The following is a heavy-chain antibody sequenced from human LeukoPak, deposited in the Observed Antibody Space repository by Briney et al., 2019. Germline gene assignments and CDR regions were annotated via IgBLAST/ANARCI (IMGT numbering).Heavy chain of an antibody. V-gene: IGHV4-38-2*02. CDR1: GYSISSGYY. D-gene: IGHD6-13*01. J-gene: IGHJ2*01. CDR3: ARVYYSSSYDYWYFDL. CDR2: IYHGGST. Sequence: SETLSLTCTVSGYSISSGYYWGWIRQPPGKGLEWIGSIYHGGSTYYNPSLKSRITMSVDTSKNQFSLKLTSVTAADTAVYYCARVYYSSSYDYWYFDLWGRGTLVTVSS.